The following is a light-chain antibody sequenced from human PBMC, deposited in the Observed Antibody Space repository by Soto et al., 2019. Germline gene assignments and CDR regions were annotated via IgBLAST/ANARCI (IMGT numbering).Light chain of an antibody. V-gene: IGLV3-25*03. CDR1: ALAKLY. CDR3: QSADSSGTFVL. CDR2: RDS. J-gene: IGLJ2*01. Sequence: SYELTQPPSVSVSPGQTARITCSGDALAKLYAYWYHQKPGQAPVVVIYRDSERPSGIPERFSGSSSGTTVTLTISGVQAEDEADYYCQSADSSGTFVLFGGGTKVTVL.